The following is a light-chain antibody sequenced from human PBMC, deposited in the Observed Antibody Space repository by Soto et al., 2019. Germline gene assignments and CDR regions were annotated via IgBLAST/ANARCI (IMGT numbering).Light chain of an antibody. CDR2: GAS. CDR1: QTVSSSY. J-gene: IGKJ1*01. CDR3: QQYGSSPWT. Sequence: EIVLTQSPGTLSLFPGERATLSCRASQTVSSSYLAWYQHKPGQAPRLLIYGASTRATGIPDRFSGSGSGTDVTLTVSRLEPEDFAVYYCQQYGSSPWTFGQGTKVEIK. V-gene: IGKV3-20*01.